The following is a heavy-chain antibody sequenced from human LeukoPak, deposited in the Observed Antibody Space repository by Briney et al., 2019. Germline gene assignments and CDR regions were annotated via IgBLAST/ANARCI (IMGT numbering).Heavy chain of an antibody. D-gene: IGHD3-3*01. V-gene: IGHV3-30*03. Sequence: GGSLRLSCAASGFTFNYYVVHWVRQAPGKGLEWVAIISNDGSRKYYAHSVEGRFTISRDNSKNTLYLQMDSLRAEDTAVYYCARDRAWNYFDYWGQGTLVTVSS. CDR2: ISNDGSRK. CDR3: ARDRAWNYFDY. J-gene: IGHJ4*02. CDR1: GFTFNYYV.